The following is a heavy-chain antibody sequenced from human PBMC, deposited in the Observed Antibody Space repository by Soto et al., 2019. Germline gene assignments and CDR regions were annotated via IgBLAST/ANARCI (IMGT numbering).Heavy chain of an antibody. D-gene: IGHD2-15*01. CDR2: ISGYNANT. CDR1: GYTFTSYG. CDR3: ARAAREAVFRGAFNY. J-gene: IGHJ4*02. Sequence: QVQLVQSGAEVKKPGASVKVSCKASGYTFTSYGISWVRQAPGQGLEWMGWISGYNANTNYAQKLQARVTMTTDTCTTTAYMELRSLRSDDTAVYFCARAAREAVFRGAFNYWGQGTLVTVSS. V-gene: IGHV1-18*01.